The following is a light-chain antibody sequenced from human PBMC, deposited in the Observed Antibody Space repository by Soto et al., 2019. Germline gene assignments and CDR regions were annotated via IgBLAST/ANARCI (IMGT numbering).Light chain of an antibody. J-gene: IGKJ1*01. V-gene: IGKV3-15*01. CDR3: QQYGSSPPT. CDR2: DAS. CDR1: QSLRSS. Sequence: GERATLSCRASQSLRSSLAWYQQKPGQAPRLLIYDASTRATGIPARFSGSGSGTDFTLTISGLQSEDFALYYCQQYGSSPPTFGQGTKVDIK.